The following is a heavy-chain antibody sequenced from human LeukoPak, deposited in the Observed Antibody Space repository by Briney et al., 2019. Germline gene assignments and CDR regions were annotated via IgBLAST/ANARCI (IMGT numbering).Heavy chain of an antibody. V-gene: IGHV4-59*01. CDR1: GGPISNYY. J-gene: IGHJ6*03. CDR2: ISYSGST. D-gene: IGHD2-15*01. Sequence: SETLSLTCSVSGGPISNYYWNWIRQPPGKGLQWIGYISYSGSTNYSPSLMSRVTISVDTSKTQFSLKLISVTAADTAVYYCARAPLNYLYCSGGTCDYYMDVWGKGTAVTVS. CDR3: ARAPLNYLYCSGGTCDYYMDV.